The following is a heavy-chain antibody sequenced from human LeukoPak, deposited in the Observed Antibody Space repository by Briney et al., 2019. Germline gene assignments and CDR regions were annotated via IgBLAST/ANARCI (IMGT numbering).Heavy chain of an antibody. J-gene: IGHJ3*02. CDR3: AKVRKYGGNPHSAFDN. Sequence: PGGSLRLSCAASGFTFSSYAMSWVRQAPGKGLEWVSAISGSGGSTYYADSVKGRFTISRDNSKNTLYLQMNSLRAEDTAVYYCAKVRKYGGNPHSAFDNWGQGTMVTVSS. CDR1: GFTFSSYA. V-gene: IGHV3-23*01. D-gene: IGHD4-23*01. CDR2: ISGSGGST.